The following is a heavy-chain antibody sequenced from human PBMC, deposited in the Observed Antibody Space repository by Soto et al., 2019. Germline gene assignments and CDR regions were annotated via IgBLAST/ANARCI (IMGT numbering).Heavy chain of an antibody. CDR3: ARGACITCYYDAWFDT. CDR1: GFSFSDYY. Sequence: QVQLVESGGGLVKPGGSLRVSCAASGFSFSDYYMTWIRQAPGKGLEWVSYISGSGDNIHYADSVKGRFTISRDNAKNPLYLQMDSLRVEDTAVYYCARGACITCYYDAWFDTWGQGTLVTVSS. CDR2: ISGSGDNI. D-gene: IGHD2-15*01. J-gene: IGHJ5*02. V-gene: IGHV3-11*01.